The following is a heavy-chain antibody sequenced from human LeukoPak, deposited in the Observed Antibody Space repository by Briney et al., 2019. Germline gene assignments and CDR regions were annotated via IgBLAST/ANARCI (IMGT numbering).Heavy chain of an antibody. CDR1: GFSLSTSGVG. V-gene: IGHV2-5*02. D-gene: IGHD2-15*01. CDR2: IYWDDDK. Sequence: ESGPTLVNPTQTLTLTCAFSGFSLSTSGVGVGWIRQPPGKALEWLALIYWDDDKRYSPSLKSRLTITKDTSKNQVVLTMTNMDPVDTATYYCAHTYCSGGSCYSVWFDYWGQGTLVTVSS. J-gene: IGHJ4*02. CDR3: AHTYCSGGSCYSVWFDY.